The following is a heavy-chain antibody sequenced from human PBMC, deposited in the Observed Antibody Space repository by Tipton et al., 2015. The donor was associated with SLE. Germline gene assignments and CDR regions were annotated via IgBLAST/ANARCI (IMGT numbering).Heavy chain of an antibody. J-gene: IGHJ2*01. CDR3: ARGDGIAAAGLRGRYFDL. V-gene: IGHV4-59*12. Sequence: LRLSCAASGFTFSSYSMNWVRQAPGKGMECIGYIYYSGSTYYNPSLKSRVTISVDTSKNQFSLKLSSVTAADTAVYYGARGDGIAAAGLRGRYFDLWGRGTLVTVSS. D-gene: IGHD6-13*01. CDR2: IYYSGST. CDR1: GFTFSSYS.